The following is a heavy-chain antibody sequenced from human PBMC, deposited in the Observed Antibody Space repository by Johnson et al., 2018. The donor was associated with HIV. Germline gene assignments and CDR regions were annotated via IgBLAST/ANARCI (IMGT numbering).Heavy chain of an antibody. V-gene: IGHV3-20*04. J-gene: IGHJ3*02. CDR2: IHWNGGNT. Sequence: VQLVESGGGLVQPGGSLRLSCAASGFTFDDFGMGWVRHAPGKGLEWVSGIHWNGGNTDYADSVRGRFPISRDNSKNTLYLQMSSLRAAYTAVYYCARDRGIAARPFRYAFNIWGQGTMVTVSS. CDR1: GFTFDDFG. D-gene: IGHD6-6*01. CDR3: ARDRGIAARPFRYAFNI.